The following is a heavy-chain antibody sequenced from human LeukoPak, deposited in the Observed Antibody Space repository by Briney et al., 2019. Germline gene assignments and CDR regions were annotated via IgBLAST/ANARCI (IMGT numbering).Heavy chain of an antibody. J-gene: IGHJ6*03. CDR3: ASGSWSYRTPHYYMDV. Sequence: GGSLRLSCAASGFTVSSNYMSWVRQAPGKGLEWVSVIYSGGSTYYADSVKGRFTISRDNSKNTLYLQMSSLRAEDTAVYYCASGSWSYRTPHYYMDVWGTGTTVTVSS. CDR2: IYSGGST. CDR1: GFTVSSNY. V-gene: IGHV3-53*01. D-gene: IGHD3-10*01.